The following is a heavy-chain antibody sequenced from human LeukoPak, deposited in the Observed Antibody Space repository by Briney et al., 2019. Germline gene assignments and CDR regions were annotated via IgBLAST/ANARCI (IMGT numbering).Heavy chain of an antibody. J-gene: IGHJ5*02. Sequence: PSETLSLTCTVSGGSISGYYWSWIRQPPGKGLEWIGYIYTSGSTNYNPSLKSRVTISVDTSKNQFSLKLSSVTAADTAVYYCARQTHLMVRGRGWFDPWGQGTLVTVSS. CDR1: GGSISGYY. V-gene: IGHV4-4*09. CDR3: ARQTHLMVRGRGWFDP. D-gene: IGHD3-10*01. CDR2: IYTSGST.